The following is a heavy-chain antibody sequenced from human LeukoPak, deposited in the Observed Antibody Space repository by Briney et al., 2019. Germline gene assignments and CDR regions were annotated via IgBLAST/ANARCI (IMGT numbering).Heavy chain of an antibody. CDR1: GITLSNYG. CDR2: LSDSGCST. J-gene: IGHJ4*02. CDR3: AKRGVVIRAVIIVGFHKEAYYFDY. D-gene: IGHD3-10*01. V-gene: IGHV3-23*01. Sequence: GGSLRLSCAVSGITLSNYGMSRVRQAPGKGLEWVAGLSDSGCSTNYADSVKGRFTVSRDNPKNTLYLQMNSLRAEDTAVYFCAKRGVVIRAVIIVGFHKEAYYFDYWGQGALVTVSS.